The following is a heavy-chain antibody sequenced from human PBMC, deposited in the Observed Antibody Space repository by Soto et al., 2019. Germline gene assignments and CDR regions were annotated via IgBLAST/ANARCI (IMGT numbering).Heavy chain of an antibody. D-gene: IGHD3-10*01. CDR1: GGTFSSYA. CDR3: ARDGLYDYYGSGSAFDY. V-gene: IGHV1-69*13. CDR2: IIPIFGTA. J-gene: IGHJ4*02. Sequence: SVKVSCKASGGTFSSYAISWVRQAPGQGLEWMGGIIPIFGTANYAQKFQGRVTITADESTSTAYMELSSLRSEDTAVYYCARDGLYDYYGSGSAFDYWGQGTLVTVSS.